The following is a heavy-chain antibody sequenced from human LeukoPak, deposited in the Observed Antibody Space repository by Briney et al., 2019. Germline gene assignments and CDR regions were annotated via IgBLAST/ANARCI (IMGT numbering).Heavy chain of an antibody. CDR3: ARLIPPGTYYDSSGYSYYFDY. CDR1: GYSFTSYW. CDR2: IYPGDSDT. V-gene: IGHV5-51*01. Sequence: LGESLKISCKGSGYSFTSYWIGWVRQMPGKGLEWMGIIYPGDSDTRYSPSFQGQVTTSADKSISTAYLQWSSLKASDTAMYYCARLIPPGTYYDSSGYSYYFDYWGQGTLVTVSS. D-gene: IGHD3-22*01. J-gene: IGHJ4*02.